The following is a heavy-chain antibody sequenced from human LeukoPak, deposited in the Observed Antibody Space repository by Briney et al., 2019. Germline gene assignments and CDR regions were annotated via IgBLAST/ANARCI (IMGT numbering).Heavy chain of an antibody. CDR1: GGSISSYY. CDR3: ARDLRYSNHAVNRFDP. D-gene: IGHD4-11*01. V-gene: IGHV4-4*07. CDR2: IYTSGST. J-gene: IGHJ5*02. Sequence: PSETLSLTCTVSGGSISSYYWSWIRQPAGKGLEWIGRIYTSGSTDYNPSLKSRVTMSVDTSRNQFSLKLSSVTAADTAVYYCARDLRYSNHAVNRFDPWGQGTLVTVSS.